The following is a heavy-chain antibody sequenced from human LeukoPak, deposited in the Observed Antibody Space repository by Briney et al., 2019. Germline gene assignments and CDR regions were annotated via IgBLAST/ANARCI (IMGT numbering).Heavy chain of an antibody. Sequence: GASVKVSCKASGYTFTGYYIHWVRQAPGQGLEWMGWINPNSGGTKYAQKFQGRVTMTRDTSISTAYMELSRLKSEDTAVYYCATGGGADRYYFDYWGQGTLVTVSS. CDR2: INPNSGGT. J-gene: IGHJ4*02. V-gene: IGHV1-2*02. CDR3: ATGGGADRYYFDY. D-gene: IGHD3-10*01. CDR1: GYTFTGYY.